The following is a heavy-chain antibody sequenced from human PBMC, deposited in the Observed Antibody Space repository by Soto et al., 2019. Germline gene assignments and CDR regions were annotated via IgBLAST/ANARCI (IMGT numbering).Heavy chain of an antibody. CDR2: INPANHYT. CDR3: STGMGILQL. D-gene: IGHD1-26*01. Sequence: QVRLLQSGAEVKKPGASVTVSCQVSGYDCTNCAIHWVRQAPGQRPDWMGWINPANHYTTYSESLQGRFKITYDTAATTGSMTLTSLTSTDTAMYFCSTGMGILQLWGQGTLVTVSA. J-gene: IGHJ4*01. V-gene: IGHV1-3*01. CDR1: GYDCTNCA.